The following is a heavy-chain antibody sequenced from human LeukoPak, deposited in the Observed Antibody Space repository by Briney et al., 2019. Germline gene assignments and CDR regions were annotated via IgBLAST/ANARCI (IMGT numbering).Heavy chain of an antibody. CDR2: FSDSGGRTRT. Sequence: GGSLRLSCAASGFTFSNYAMSWVRQAPGKGLEWVSSFSDSGGRTRTYYADSVKGRFTISRDNSKDTLYLQINSLRAEDTALYYCAKGQRGFDCWGQGTLVTVSS. D-gene: IGHD1-1*01. CDR1: GFTFSNYA. CDR3: AKGQRGFDC. J-gene: IGHJ4*02. V-gene: IGHV3-23*01.